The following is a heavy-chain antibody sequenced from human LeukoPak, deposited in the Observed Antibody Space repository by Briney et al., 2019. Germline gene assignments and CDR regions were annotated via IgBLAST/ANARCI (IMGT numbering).Heavy chain of an antibody. Sequence: SVNVSCKASGGTFSSYVISWVRQPPGQGLDGMGRIIPILSIANYAQKFQGRVTITADKSTSTAYMELSRLRSEDTAVYYCARGTTVTTMAFDYWGQGTLVTVSS. CDR3: ARGTTVTTMAFDY. J-gene: IGHJ4*02. V-gene: IGHV1-69*04. CDR1: GGTFSSYV. CDR2: IIPILSIA. D-gene: IGHD4-17*01.